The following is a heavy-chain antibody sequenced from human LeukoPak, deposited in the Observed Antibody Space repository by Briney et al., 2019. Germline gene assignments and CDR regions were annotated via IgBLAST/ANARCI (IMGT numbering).Heavy chain of an antibody. D-gene: IGHD4-23*01. CDR1: GYRFTDYW. V-gene: IGHV5-51*01. J-gene: IGHJ4*02. CDR2: IYPGDSDT. Sequence: GGSLEISCKASGYRFTDYWIVWVRPMPGKGLEWMGTIYPGDSDTRYSPSRDGQVTISADKSVSTTYLQWSSLQASDTAMYYCARPSSLYGGTSEDYWGQGTLVTVSS. CDR3: ARPSSLYGGTSEDY.